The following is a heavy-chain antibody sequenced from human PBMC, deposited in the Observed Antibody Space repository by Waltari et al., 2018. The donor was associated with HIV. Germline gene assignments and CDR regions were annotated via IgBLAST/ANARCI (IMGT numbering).Heavy chain of an antibody. Sequence: QVQLVQSGAEVKKPGASVKVSCRASGCTFTSYAIHWVRQAPGQRLEWMGWINAGNGNTKYSQKFQGRVTITRDTSASTAYMELSSLRSEDTAVYYCARDIPRMGIDYWGQGTLVTVSS. D-gene: IGHD2-15*01. CDR1: GCTFTSYA. J-gene: IGHJ4*02. CDR2: INAGNGNT. V-gene: IGHV1-3*01. CDR3: ARDIPRMGIDY.